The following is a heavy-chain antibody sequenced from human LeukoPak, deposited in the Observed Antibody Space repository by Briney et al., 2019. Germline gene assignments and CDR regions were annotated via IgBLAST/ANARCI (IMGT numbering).Heavy chain of an antibody. J-gene: IGHJ5*02. Sequence: SETLSLTCTVSGGSISSYYWSWIRQPPGKGLEWIGYIYYSGSTNYNPSLKSRVTISVDTSKNQFSLKLSSVTAADTAVYYCARLYGNRFDPWGQGTLVTVSS. V-gene: IGHV4-59*01. D-gene: IGHD2-8*01. CDR3: ARLYGNRFDP. CDR2: IYYSGST. CDR1: GGSISSYY.